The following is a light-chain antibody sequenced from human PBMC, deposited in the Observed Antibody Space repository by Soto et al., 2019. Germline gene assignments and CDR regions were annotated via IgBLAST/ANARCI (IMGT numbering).Light chain of an antibody. V-gene: IGKV3D-15*01. J-gene: IGKJ1*01. CDR1: QSVNNT. CDR3: QQSNSYPWT. Sequence: EIVLTSSPATLSFSRGGRDTLPCRASQSVNNTLARYQQKPGQAPRRLFSNTSDRAPGIPVRFSGSGSGTEFTLTISSLQTDDFATYYCQQSNSYPWTFGQGTKVDIK. CDR2: NTS.